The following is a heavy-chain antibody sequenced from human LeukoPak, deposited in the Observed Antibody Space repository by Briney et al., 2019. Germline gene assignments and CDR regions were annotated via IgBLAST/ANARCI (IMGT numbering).Heavy chain of an antibody. D-gene: IGHD3-10*01. CDR1: GFTFSSYW. J-gene: IGHJ4*02. Sequence: QSGGSLRLSCAASGFTFSSYWMTWVRQTPGKGLEWVANIKQDGSEKYYVDSVKGRFTISRDNAKNSLYLQMNSLRAEDTAVYYCAKVDGSGSYRYYWGQGTLVTVSS. V-gene: IGHV3-7*03. CDR3: AKVDGSGSYRYY. CDR2: IKQDGSEK.